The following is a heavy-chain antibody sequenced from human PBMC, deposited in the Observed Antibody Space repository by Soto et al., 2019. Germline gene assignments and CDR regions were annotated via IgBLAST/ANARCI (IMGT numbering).Heavy chain of an antibody. CDR3: ARPANTVADHFDL. J-gene: IGHJ4*02. Sequence: ESLKISCQVSGYTFTIYWIGWVRQMPGKGLEWMGIIYPSDSDTRYSPSFQGQVTISADQSINTAYLQWDSLKASDTAIYYCARPANTVADHFDLWGQGTPVPVSS. CDR1: GYTFTIYW. CDR2: IYPSDSDT. V-gene: IGHV5-51*01. D-gene: IGHD4-17*01.